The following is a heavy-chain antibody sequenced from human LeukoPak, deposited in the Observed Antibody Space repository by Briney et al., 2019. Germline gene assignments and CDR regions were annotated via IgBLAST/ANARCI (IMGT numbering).Heavy chain of an antibody. J-gene: IGHJ4*02. V-gene: IGHV3-30*02. CDR1: GFTFSSYG. CDR3: AKDSARLRNQYYFDY. Sequence: PGGSLRLSCAASGFTFSSYGMHWVRQAPGKGLEWVAFIRYDGSNKYYADSVKGRFTISRDNSKNTLYLQMNSLRAEDTAVYYCAKDSARLRNQYYFDYWGQGTLVTVSS. D-gene: IGHD4-17*01. CDR2: IRYDGSNK.